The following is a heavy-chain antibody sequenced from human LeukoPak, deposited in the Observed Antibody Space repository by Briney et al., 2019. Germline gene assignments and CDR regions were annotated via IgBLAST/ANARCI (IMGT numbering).Heavy chain of an antibody. J-gene: IGHJ4*02. D-gene: IGHD6-13*01. Sequence: GGSLRLSCAASGFTFSRNGMHWVRQAPGKGLEWVAFVKPDAGNSKYYADSVKGRFTISRDNSKNTLFVQMNSLRAEDTAVYYCAKDVYISSPYYFDYWGQGTLVTVSS. V-gene: IGHV3-30*02. CDR3: AKDVYISSPYYFDY. CDR1: GFTFSRNG. CDR2: VKPDAGNSK.